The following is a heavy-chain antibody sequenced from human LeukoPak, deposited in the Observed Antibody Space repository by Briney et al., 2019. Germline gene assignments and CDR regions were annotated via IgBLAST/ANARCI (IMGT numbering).Heavy chain of an antibody. D-gene: IGHD3-22*01. Sequence: PGGSLRLSCAASGFTFSSYSMNWVRQAPGKGLEWVSYISSSSSTIYYADSVKGRFTISRDNAKNSLYLQMNSLRAEDTAVYYCARDPPYYYDSASDYWGQGTLVTVSS. CDR2: ISSSSSTI. J-gene: IGHJ4*02. CDR1: GFTFSSYS. CDR3: ARDPPYYYDSASDY. V-gene: IGHV3-48*01.